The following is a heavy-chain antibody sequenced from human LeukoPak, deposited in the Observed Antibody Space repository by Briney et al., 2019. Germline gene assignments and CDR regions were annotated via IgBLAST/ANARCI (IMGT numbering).Heavy chain of an antibody. CDR1: GYTFTGYY. Sequence: GASVKVSCKASGYTFTGYYMHWVRQAPGQGLEWMGWINPNSGGTNYAQKFQGRVTMTRDTSISTAYMELSRLRSDDTAVYYCARGLAVPAAMLVVGAFDIWGQGTMVTVSS. D-gene: IGHD2-2*01. CDR3: ARGLAVPAAMLVVGAFDI. J-gene: IGHJ3*02. CDR2: INPNSGGT. V-gene: IGHV1-2*02.